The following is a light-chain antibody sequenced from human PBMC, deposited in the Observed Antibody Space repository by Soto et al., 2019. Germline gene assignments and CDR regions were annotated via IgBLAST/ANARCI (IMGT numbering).Light chain of an antibody. CDR3: QQYGNSPPGT. J-gene: IGKJ5*01. V-gene: IGKV3-15*01. CDR1: QSVSSK. Sequence: DIVMTQSPGTLSVSLGERATLSCRASQSVSSKLAWYQQKPGQAPMLLIYCASTRSTGIPARFSGSGSGTEFTLTISSLQSEDFAVYYCQQYGNSPPGTFGQGTRLE. CDR2: CAS.